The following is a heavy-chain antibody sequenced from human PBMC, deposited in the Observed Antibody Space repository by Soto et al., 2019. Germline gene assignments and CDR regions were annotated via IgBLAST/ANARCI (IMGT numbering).Heavy chain of an antibody. CDR3: ARDPAGYYYYYYYGTDV. Sequence: GGSLRLSCAASGFTFSSYSMNWVRQAPGKGLEWVPYISSSSSTIYYADSVKGRFTISRDNAKNSLYLQMNSLRDEDTAVYYCARDPAGYYYYYYYGTDVWGQGTTVTVSS. CDR1: GFTFSSYS. J-gene: IGHJ6*02. V-gene: IGHV3-48*02. CDR2: ISSSSSTI. D-gene: IGHD5-18*01.